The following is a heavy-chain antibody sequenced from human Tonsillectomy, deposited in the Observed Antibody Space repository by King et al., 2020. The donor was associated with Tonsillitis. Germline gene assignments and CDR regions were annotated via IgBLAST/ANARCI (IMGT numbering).Heavy chain of an antibody. CDR1: GFTFSSYS. D-gene: IGHD3-10*01. CDR3: ARDSGLSPDAFDI. V-gene: IGHV3-21*01. Sequence: VQLVESGGGLVKPGGSLRLSCAASGFTFSSYSMNWVRQAPGKGLEWVSSISSSSSYIYYADSVKGRFTISRDNAKNSLYLQMNSLRAEDTAVYYCARDSGLSPDAFDIWGQGTMVTVSS. J-gene: IGHJ3*02. CDR2: ISSSSSYI.